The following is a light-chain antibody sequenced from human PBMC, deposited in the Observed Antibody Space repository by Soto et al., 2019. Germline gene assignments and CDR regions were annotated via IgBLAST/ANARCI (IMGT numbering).Light chain of an antibody. J-gene: IGLJ1*01. CDR3: CSYAGSYTFYV. V-gene: IGLV2-11*01. CDR2: DVS. CDR1: GSDVGGYNY. Sequence: QPALAQPRSLSGSPGQSVTSSCTGAGSDVGGYNYVSWYQQHPGEDPKLMIYDVSKRPSGVPDRFSGSKSGNTASLTISGLQADDEADYYCCSYAGSYTFYVFGTGTKVTV.